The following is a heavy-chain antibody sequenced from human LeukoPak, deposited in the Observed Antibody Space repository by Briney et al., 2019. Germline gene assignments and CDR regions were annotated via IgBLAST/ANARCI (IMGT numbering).Heavy chain of an antibody. Sequence: SETLSLTCTVSGGSISSYYWSWIRQPPGKGLEWIGYIYYSGSTNYNPSLKSRVTISVDTSKNQFSLKLSSVTAADTAVYYCATERPFGVVTYWGQGTLVTVS. J-gene: IGHJ4*02. CDR1: GGSISSYY. D-gene: IGHD3-3*01. CDR2: IYYSGST. CDR3: ATERPFGVVTY. V-gene: IGHV4-59*01.